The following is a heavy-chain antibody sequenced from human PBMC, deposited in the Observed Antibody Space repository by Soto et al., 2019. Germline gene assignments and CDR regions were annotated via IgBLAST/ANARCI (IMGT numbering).Heavy chain of an antibody. CDR2: ISGSGGST. J-gene: IGHJ6*02. V-gene: IGHV3-23*01. Sequence: EVQLLESGGGLVQPGGSLRLSCAASGFTFSSYAMSWVRQAPGKGLEWVSAISGSGGSTYYADSVKGRFTISRDNSKNTLYPQMNSLRAEDTAVYYCARPSYYYGSGSYYNEDYYYYGMDVWGQGTTVTVSS. D-gene: IGHD3-10*01. CDR3: ARPSYYYGSGSYYNEDYYYYGMDV. CDR1: GFTFSSYA.